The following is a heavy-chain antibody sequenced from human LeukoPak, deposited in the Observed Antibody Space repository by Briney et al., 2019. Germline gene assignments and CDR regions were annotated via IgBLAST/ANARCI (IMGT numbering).Heavy chain of an antibody. D-gene: IGHD6-13*01. CDR2: INPNSGGT. CDR3: ARGTVEVAAGTGYYFDY. CDR1: GYTFTGYY. Sequence: ASVKVSCKASGYTFTGYYMHWVRQAPGQGLEWMGWINPNSGGTNYAQKFQGRVTMTRDTSISTAYMELSRLRSDDTAVYYCARGTVEVAAGTGYYFDYWGQGTLVTVSS. J-gene: IGHJ4*02. V-gene: IGHV1-2*02.